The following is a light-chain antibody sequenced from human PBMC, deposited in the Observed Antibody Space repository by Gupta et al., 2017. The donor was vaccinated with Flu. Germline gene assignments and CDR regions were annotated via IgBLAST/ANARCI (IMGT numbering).Light chain of an antibody. V-gene: IGLV1-44*01. CDR1: SSDLGSSN. CDR2: NND. J-gene: IGLJ3*02. Sequence: VTISCSAISSDLGSSNVDCYQRHPRATPHLLIYNNDTRRSAVPSRFSGSNYGASAALAISGLHADDEADYYCSTWYDSRRRWVFGGGTRLTVL. CDR3: STWYDSRRRWV.